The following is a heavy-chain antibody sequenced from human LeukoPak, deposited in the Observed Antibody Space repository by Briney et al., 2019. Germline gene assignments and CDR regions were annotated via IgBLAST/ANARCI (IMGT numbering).Heavy chain of an antibody. CDR3: FSNYVWGSYRLTHFDY. D-gene: IGHD3-16*02. V-gene: IGHV1-2*02. J-gene: IGHJ4*02. CDR2: INPNSGGT. Sequence: ASVKVSCKASGYTFTGYYMHWARQAPGQGLEWMGWINPNSGGTNYAQKFQGRVTMTRDTSISTAYMELSRLRSDDTAVYYCFSNYVWGSYRLTHFDYWGQGTLVTVSS. CDR1: GYTFTGYY.